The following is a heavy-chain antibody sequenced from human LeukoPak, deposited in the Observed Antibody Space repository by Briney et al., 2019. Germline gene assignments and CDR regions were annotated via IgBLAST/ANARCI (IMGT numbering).Heavy chain of an antibody. Sequence: SETLSLTCAVSGGSISSGGYSWSWIRQPPGKGLEWIGYIYTSGSTNYNPSLKSRVTMSVDTSKNQFSLKLSSVTAADTAVYYCARDHGGIVGATGDWGQGTLVTVSS. CDR2: IYTSGST. CDR3: ARDHGGIVGATGD. CDR1: GGSISSGGYS. J-gene: IGHJ4*02. V-gene: IGHV4-30-2*01. D-gene: IGHD1-26*01.